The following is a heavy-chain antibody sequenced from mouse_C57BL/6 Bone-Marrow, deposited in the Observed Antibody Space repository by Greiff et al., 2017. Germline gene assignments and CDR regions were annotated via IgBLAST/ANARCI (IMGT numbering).Heavy chain of an antibody. D-gene: IGHD3-2*02. CDR2: IYPRSGNT. CDR3: ARRETAQPCYFDY. V-gene: IGHV1-81*01. Sequence: QVQLKQSGAELARPGASVKLSCKASGYTFTSYGISWVKQRTGQGLEWIGEIYPRSGNTYYNEKFKGKATLTADKSSSTAYMELRSLTSEDSAVYFCARRETAQPCYFDYWGQGTTLTVSS. J-gene: IGHJ2*01. CDR1: GYTFTSYG.